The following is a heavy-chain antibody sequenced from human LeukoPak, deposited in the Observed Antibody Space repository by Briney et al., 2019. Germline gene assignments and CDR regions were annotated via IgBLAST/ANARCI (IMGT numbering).Heavy chain of an antibody. CDR1: GGTFSSYA. D-gene: IGHD3-22*01. CDR3: AREGEPYYYDSSGYYTLDY. CDR2: IIPIFGTA. J-gene: IGHJ4*02. V-gene: IGHV1-69*05. Sequence: ASVKVSCXASGGTFSSYAISWGRQAPGQGLEWMGRIIPIFGTANYAQKFQGRVTITTDESTSTAYMELSSLRSEDTAVYYCAREGEPYYYDSSGYYTLDYWGQGTLVTVSS.